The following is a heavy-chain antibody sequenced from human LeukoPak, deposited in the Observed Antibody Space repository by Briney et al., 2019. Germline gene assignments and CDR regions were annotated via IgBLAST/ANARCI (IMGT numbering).Heavy chain of an antibody. V-gene: IGHV3-20*04. CDR2: INWDGTNT. CDR1: GGTTDDYG. D-gene: IGHD6-13*01. Sequence: GGSLRLSCAVSGGTTDDYGMSWVRQAPGKGLEWVSGINWDGTNTYYAESVKGRFTISRDSAEKSRYLQMNSLRDDDTAFYYCVKDLSSTWYSFDYWGQGTLVTVSS. CDR3: VKDLSSTWYSFDY. J-gene: IGHJ4*02.